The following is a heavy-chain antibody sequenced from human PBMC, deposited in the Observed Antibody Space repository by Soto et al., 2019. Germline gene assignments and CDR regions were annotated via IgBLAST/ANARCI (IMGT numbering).Heavy chain of an antibody. CDR2: ISYDGSNK. CDR3: AKARRDSSGYYGSDNFDY. CDR1: GFTFSSYG. J-gene: IGHJ4*02. Sequence: PGGSLRLSCAASGFTFSSYGMHWVRQAPGKGLEWVAVISYDGSNKYYADSVKGRFTISRDNSKNTLYLQMNSLRAEDTAVYYCAKARRDSSGYYGSDNFDYWGQGTLVTV. V-gene: IGHV3-30*18. D-gene: IGHD3-22*01.